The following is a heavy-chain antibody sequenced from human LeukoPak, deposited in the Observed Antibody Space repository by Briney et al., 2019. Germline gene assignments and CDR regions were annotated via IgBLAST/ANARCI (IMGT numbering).Heavy chain of an antibody. CDR1: GYTFTSYY. Sequence: GASVKVSCEASGYTFTSYYMHWVRQAPGQGLEWMGIINPSGGSTSYAQKFQGRVTMTRDTSTSTVYMELSSLRSEDTAVYYCARDYGDYVALDYWGQGTLVTVSS. V-gene: IGHV1-46*01. CDR2: INPSGGST. D-gene: IGHD4-17*01. CDR3: ARDYGDYVALDY. J-gene: IGHJ4*02.